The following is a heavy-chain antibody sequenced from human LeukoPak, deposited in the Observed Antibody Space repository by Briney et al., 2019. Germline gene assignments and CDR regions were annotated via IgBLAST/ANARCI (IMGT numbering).Heavy chain of an antibody. D-gene: IGHD3-22*01. CDR3: ARASYYYDSSGYPGYYFDY. CDR1: GYTFTDYY. CDR2: INPNSGGT. Sequence: ASVTVSCKASGYTFTDYYMHWVRQAPGQGLEWMGWINPNSGGTNYAQKFQGRVTMTRDTSISTAYMELSRLRSDDTAVYYCARASYYYDSSGYPGYYFDYWGQGTLVTVSS. J-gene: IGHJ4*02. V-gene: IGHV1-2*02.